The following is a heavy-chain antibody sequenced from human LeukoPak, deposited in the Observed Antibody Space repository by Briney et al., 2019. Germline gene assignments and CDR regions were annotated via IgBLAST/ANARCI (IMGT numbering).Heavy chain of an antibody. V-gene: IGHV4-59*12. CDR2: IYYSGST. J-gene: IGHJ5*02. CDR1: GGSISSYY. D-gene: IGHD3-10*01. CDR3: ARVLWFGELYWFDP. Sequence: PSETLSLTCTVSGGSISSYYWSWIRQPPGKGLEWIGYIYYSGSTNYNPSLKSRVTISVDTSKNQFSLKLSSVTAADTAVYYCARVLWFGELYWFDPWGQGTLVTVSS.